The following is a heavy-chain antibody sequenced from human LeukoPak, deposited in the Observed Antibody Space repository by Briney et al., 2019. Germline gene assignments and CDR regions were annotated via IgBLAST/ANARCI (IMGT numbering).Heavy chain of an antibody. CDR3: ARDTAMVTYCFDP. Sequence: SVKVSCKASGYTFTGYYMHWVRQAPGQGIEWTGWINPNSGGASYAQKFQGRVTMTRDTSISTAYMELSRLRSDDTAVYYCARDTAMVTYCFDPWGQGTLVTVSS. V-gene: IGHV1-2*02. CDR2: INPNSGGA. CDR1: GYTFTGYY. J-gene: IGHJ5*02. D-gene: IGHD5-18*01.